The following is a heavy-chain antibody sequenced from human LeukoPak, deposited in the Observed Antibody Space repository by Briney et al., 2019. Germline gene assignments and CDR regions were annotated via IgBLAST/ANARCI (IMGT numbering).Heavy chain of an antibody. CDR2: VSPDSGGT. Sequence: RASVKVSCKASGYRFTDYYVHWVRQAPGQGLERMGRVSPDSGGTNYAQKFQGRVTMTTDTTISTAYMELSRLRSDDTAVYYCASGLNSRSTSCWGQGTRVTVSS. J-gene: IGHJ4*02. CDR3: ASGLNSRSTSC. V-gene: IGHV1-2*02. D-gene: IGHD6-13*01. CDR1: GYRFTDYY.